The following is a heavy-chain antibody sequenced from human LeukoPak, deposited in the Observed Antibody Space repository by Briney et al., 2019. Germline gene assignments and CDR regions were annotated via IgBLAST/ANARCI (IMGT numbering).Heavy chain of an antibody. CDR3: ARAVMVAVAGGRFDY. CDR2: INHSGST. V-gene: IGHV4-34*01. D-gene: IGHD6-19*01. CDR1: GGSFSGYY. Sequence: PSETLSLTCAVYGGSFSGYYWSWIRQPPGKGLEWIGEINHSGSTNYNPSLKSRVTISVDTSKNQLSLKLSSVTAADTAVYYCARAVMVAVAGGRFDYWGQGTLVTVSS. J-gene: IGHJ4*02.